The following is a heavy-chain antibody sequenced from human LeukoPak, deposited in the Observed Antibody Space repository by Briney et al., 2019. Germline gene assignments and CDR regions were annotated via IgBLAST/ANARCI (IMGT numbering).Heavy chain of an antibody. Sequence: PGGSLRLSCAASGSTFSSYWMSWVRQAPGKGLEWVANIKQDGSEKYYVDSVKGRFTISRDNAKNSLYLQMNSLRAEDTAVYYCARDLPHPYYYDSSGYYPSFDYWGQGTLVTVSS. CDR3: ARDLPHPYYYDSSGYYPSFDY. D-gene: IGHD3-22*01. V-gene: IGHV3-7*01. J-gene: IGHJ4*02. CDR1: GSTFSSYW. CDR2: IKQDGSEK.